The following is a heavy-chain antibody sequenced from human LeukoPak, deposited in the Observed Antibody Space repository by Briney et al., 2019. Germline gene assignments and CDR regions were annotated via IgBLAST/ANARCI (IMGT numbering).Heavy chain of an antibody. D-gene: IGHD3-22*01. J-gene: IGHJ4*02. V-gene: IGHV4-39*01. CDR1: GGSISSYY. Sequence: SETLSLTCTVSGGSISSYYWGWIRQPPGKGLEWIGSIYYSGSTYYNPSLKSRVTISVDTSKNQFSLKLSSVTAADTAVYYCARHYYDSSGYYYHRYYFDYWGQGTLVTVSS. CDR2: IYYSGST. CDR3: ARHYYDSSGYYYHRYYFDY.